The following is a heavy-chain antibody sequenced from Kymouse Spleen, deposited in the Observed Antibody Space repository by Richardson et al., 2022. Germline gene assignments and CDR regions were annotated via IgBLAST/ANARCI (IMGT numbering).Heavy chain of an antibody. Sequence: QVQLVESGGGVVQPGRSLRLSCAASGFTFSSYGMHWVRQAPGKGLEWVAVISYDGSNKYYADSVKGRFTISRDNSKNTLYLQMNSLRAEDTAVYYCAKVAGITGTTWFDPWGQGTLVTVSS. CDR3: AKVAGITGTTWFDP. J-gene: IGHJ5*02. D-gene: IGHD1-7*01. V-gene: IGHV3-30*18. CDR2: ISYDGSNK. CDR1: GFTFSSYG.